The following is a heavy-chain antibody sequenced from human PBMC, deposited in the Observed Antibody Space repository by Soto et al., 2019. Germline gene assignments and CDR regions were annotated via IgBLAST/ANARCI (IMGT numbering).Heavy chain of an antibody. CDR1: GGSISSSGYY. V-gene: IGHV4-39*01. Sequence: QLQLQESGPGLVKPSETLSLTCTVSGGSISSSGYYWAWIRQPPEKGPEWVASINYNGNTYYKPCLTSRPATSGDTYHNQFTLKMRSVTVADVAAYYCARHEQGPAFDPWGQGTLVTVSS. D-gene: IGHD6-13*01. J-gene: IGHJ5*02. CDR2: INYNGNT. CDR3: ARHEQGPAFDP.